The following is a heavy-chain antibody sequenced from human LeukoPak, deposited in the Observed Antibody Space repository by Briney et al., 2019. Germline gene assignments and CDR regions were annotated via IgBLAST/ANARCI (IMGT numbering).Heavy chain of an antibody. J-gene: IGHJ4*02. CDR1: GFTFSSYC. CDR3: AGGRDVYRY. Sequence: GGSLRLSCAASGFTFSSYCMTWVRQAPGKGLEWVANIKQDGSEKYYVDSVKGRFTISRDNAKNSLYLPMNILRAEDTAVYCCAGGRDVYRYWGQGTLVTVSS. D-gene: IGHD5-24*01. CDR2: IKQDGSEK. V-gene: IGHV3-7*01.